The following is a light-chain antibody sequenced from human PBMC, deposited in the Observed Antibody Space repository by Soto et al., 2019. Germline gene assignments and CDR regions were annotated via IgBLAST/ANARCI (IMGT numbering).Light chain of an antibody. V-gene: IGKV1-27*01. J-gene: IGKJ1*01. CDR1: QGISNY. Sequence: DIQMTQSPSSLSASVRDRVTITCRASQGISNYLAWYQQKPGKVPKLLIYAASTMQSGVPSRFSGSGSGTDFTLTIISLQPQDVATYYCQKYDSAPWTFGQGTKVEIK. CDR3: QKYDSAPWT. CDR2: AAS.